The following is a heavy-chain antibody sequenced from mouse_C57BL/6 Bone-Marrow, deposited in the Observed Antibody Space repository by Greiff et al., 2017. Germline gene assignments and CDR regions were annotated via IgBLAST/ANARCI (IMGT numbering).Heavy chain of an antibody. CDR3: ARRAYDYGSSSWFAC. CDR2: IDPSDSYT. CDR1: GYTFTSYW. V-gene: IGHV1-50*01. D-gene: IGHD1-1*01. Sequence: VQLQQPGAELVKPGASVKLSCKASGYTFTSYWMQWVKQRPGQGLEWIGEIDPSDSYTNYNQKLKGKATLTVDTSSSTAYMQLSSLTSEDSAVYYCARRAYDYGSSSWFACWGQGTLVTVSA. J-gene: IGHJ3*01.